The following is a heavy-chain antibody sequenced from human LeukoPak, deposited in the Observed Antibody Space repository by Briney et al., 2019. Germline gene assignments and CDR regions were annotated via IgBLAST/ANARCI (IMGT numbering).Heavy chain of an antibody. CDR2: INHSGST. Sequence: SETLSLTCAVYGGSFSGYYWSWIRQPPGKGLEWIGEINHSGSTNYNPSIKSRVTISVDAYKNQFSLKLSSVTAADTAVYYCARVRGWRNWFDPWGQGTLVTVSS. CDR1: GGSFSGYY. D-gene: IGHD6-19*01. J-gene: IGHJ5*02. V-gene: IGHV4-34*01. CDR3: ARVRGWRNWFDP.